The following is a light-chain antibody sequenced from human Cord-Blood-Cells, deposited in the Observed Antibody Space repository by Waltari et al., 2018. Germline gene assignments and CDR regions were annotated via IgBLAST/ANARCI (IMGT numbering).Light chain of an antibody. CDR1: ALPKQY. CDR2: KDS. CDR3: QSADSSGTWV. J-gene: IGLJ3*02. Sequence: ARITCSGDALPKQYAYWYQQKPGQAPVLVIYKDSERPSGIPERFSGSSSGTTVTLTISGVQAEDEADYYCQSADSSGTWVFGGGTKLTVL. V-gene: IGLV3-25*01.